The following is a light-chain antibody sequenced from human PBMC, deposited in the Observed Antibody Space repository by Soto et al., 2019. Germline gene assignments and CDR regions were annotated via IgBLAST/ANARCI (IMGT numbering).Light chain of an antibody. V-gene: IGKV1-27*01. CDR2: AAS. Sequence: DIQVTQSPSSLSASLGDRVTITCRANQAIGVYLAWFHQQPGKVPKLLIYAASALQSGVPSRFSGSRSGTYFTLTISSLQPEDIATYYCRKYNSAPLTFGGGTKVEI. CDR3: RKYNSAPLT. CDR1: QAIGVY. J-gene: IGKJ4*01.